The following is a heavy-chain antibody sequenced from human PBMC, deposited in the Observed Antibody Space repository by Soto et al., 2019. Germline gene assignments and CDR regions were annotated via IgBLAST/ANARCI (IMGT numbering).Heavy chain of an antibody. Sequence: QVQLQESGPGLVKPSQTLSLTCTVSGGSISSGGYYWSWIRQHPGKGLEWIGYIYYSGSTYYNPSLKSRVTISVDTSKNQFSLKLSSVTASDTAVYYCARVHTGYSVTEGWFDPWGQGTLVTVSS. J-gene: IGHJ5*02. CDR3: ARVHTGYSVTEGWFDP. V-gene: IGHV4-31*03. CDR2: IYYSGST. CDR1: GGSISSGGYY. D-gene: IGHD1-26*01.